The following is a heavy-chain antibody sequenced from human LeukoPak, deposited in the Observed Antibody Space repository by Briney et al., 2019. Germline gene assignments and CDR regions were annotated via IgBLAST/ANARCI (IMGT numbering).Heavy chain of an antibody. CDR3: ARDVKAMAQYGMDV. CDR2: IYSGGST. V-gene: IGHV3-66*01. Sequence: GGSLRLSCAASGFTVSSNYMSWVRQAPGKGLEWVSVIYSGGSTYYADSVKGRFTISRDNSKNTLYLQMNSLRAEDTAVYYCARDVKAMAQYGMDVWGQGTTVTVSS. J-gene: IGHJ6*02. D-gene: IGHD5-18*01. CDR1: GFTVSSNY.